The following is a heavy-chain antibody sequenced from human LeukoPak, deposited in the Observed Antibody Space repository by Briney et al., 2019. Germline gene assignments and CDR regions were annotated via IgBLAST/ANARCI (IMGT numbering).Heavy chain of an antibody. J-gene: IGHJ3*01. CDR2: NYTSGTT. CDR1: GSISSYY. D-gene: IGHD2-2*01. CDR3: ARQKCTSASCLTKNAFDV. V-gene: IGHV4-4*09. Sequence: SETLSLTCTVSGSISSYYWSWIRQPPGKGLGGIGYNYTSGTTNYNPPLKGRVTITVDTSKNQFSLDLSPVTAAESAVYYCARQKCTSASCLTKNAFDVWGQGTMVTVSS.